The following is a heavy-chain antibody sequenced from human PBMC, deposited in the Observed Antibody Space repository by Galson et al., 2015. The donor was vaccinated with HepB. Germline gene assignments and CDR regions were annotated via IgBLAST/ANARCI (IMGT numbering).Heavy chain of an antibody. CDR1: GFTPSDQY. Sequence: SLRLSCAASGFTPSDQYMDWVRQAPGKGLEWVGRSRDKAKSYTTDYAASVKGRFTISRDDSEDSVYLQMNSLKTEDTAVYYCTSPKAWERYGMDVWGRGTTVTVSS. V-gene: IGHV3-72*01. D-gene: IGHD1-26*01. J-gene: IGHJ6*02. CDR3: TSPKAWERYGMDV. CDR2: SRDKAKSYTT.